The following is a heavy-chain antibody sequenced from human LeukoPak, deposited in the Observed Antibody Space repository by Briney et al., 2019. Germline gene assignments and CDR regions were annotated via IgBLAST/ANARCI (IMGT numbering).Heavy chain of an antibody. CDR1: GGSISSGGYS. D-gene: IGHD3-16*01. CDR3: ARAYYDYVWGKNWFDP. CDR2: IYHSGST. J-gene: IGHJ5*02. Sequence: SETLSLTCAVSGGSISSGGYSWSWIRQPPGKGLEWIGYIYHSGSTYYNPSLKSRVTISVDRSKNQFSLKLSSVTAADTAVYYCARAYYDYVWGKNWFDPWGQGTLVTVSS. V-gene: IGHV4-30-2*01.